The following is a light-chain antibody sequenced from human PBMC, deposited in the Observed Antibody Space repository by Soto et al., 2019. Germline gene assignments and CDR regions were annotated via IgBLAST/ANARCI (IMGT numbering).Light chain of an antibody. CDR1: QDIRTY. CDR2: AAS. Sequence: DIQVTQSPSSLSASVGDRVTITCRASQDIRTYLAWYQQKPGKAPKLLIFAASTLQSGVPPRFTGSRSGTEFTLTISSLQSEDFAVYYCQQDNNWPPWTFGQGTKVEIK. J-gene: IGKJ1*01. CDR3: QQDNNWPPWT. V-gene: IGKV1-12*01.